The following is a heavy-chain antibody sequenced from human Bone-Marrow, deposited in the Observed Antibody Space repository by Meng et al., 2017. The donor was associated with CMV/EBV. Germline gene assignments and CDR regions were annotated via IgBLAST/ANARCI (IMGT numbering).Heavy chain of an antibody. D-gene: IGHD2-15*01. V-gene: IGHV4-34*01. J-gene: IGHJ6*02. CDR2: IYYSGST. CDR3: AGGAADHYYYYYGMDV. CDR1: GGSFNGYY. Sequence: SETLSLTCAVYGGSFNGYYWSWIRQPPGKGLEWIGYIYYSGSTYYNPSLKSRVTISVDTSKNQFSLKLSSVTAADTAVYYCAGGAADHYYYYYGMDVWGQGTTVTVSS.